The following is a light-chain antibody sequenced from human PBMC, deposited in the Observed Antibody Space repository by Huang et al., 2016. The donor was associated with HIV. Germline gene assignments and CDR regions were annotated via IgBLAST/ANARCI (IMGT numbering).Light chain of an antibody. CDR3: QQYNNWPPWT. J-gene: IGKJ1*01. Sequence: EIVMTQSPATLSVSPGEGATLSCRASQTVSSNLAWYQQKPGQAPRLLIYGASTRATGIPARCSGSGSGTEFTLTISSLQSEDFALYYCQQYNNWPPWTFGQGTKVEI. V-gene: IGKV3-15*01. CDR1: QTVSSN. CDR2: GAS.